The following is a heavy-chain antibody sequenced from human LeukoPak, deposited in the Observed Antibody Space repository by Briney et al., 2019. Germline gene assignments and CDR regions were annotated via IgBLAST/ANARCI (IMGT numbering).Heavy chain of an antibody. CDR1: GGSFSGYY. D-gene: IGHD4-11*01. V-gene: IGHV4-34*01. CDR3: ARDDLDYPFDY. CDR2: INHSGST. J-gene: IGHJ4*02. Sequence: SETLSLTCAVYGGSFSGYYWSWIRQPPGKGLEWIGEINHSGSTNYNPSLKSRVTISVDTSKNQFSLKLSSVTAADTAVYYCARDDLDYPFDYWGQGTLVTVSS.